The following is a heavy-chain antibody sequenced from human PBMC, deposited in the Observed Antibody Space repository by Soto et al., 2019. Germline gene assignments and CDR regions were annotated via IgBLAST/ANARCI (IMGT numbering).Heavy chain of an antibody. CDR1: SGSISSSNW. CDR3: ARQRSDYVWGSYSTNWLDP. Sequence: PSETLSLTCAVSSGSISSSNWWSWVRQPPGKGLEWIGEIYYSGSTYYNPSLKSRVTISVDTSKNQFSLKLSSVTAADTAVYYCARQRSDYVWGSYSTNWLDPWGQGTLVTVSS. D-gene: IGHD3-16*01. J-gene: IGHJ5*02. V-gene: IGHV4-4*02. CDR2: IYYSGST.